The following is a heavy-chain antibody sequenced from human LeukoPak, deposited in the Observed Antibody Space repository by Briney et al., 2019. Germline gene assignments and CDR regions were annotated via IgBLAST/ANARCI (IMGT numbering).Heavy chain of an antibody. D-gene: IGHD3-10*01. CDR1: GFNFSNYW. CDR2: IKKDGGDK. V-gene: IGHV3-7*01. Sequence: PGGSLRLSCVASGFNFSNYWMSWVRQAPGTGLEWVANIKKDGGDKYYADSVKGRFTISRDNTKNSLYLQVNSLRVEDTAIYYCARGLWYYWGQGTLVTVSS. J-gene: IGHJ4*02. CDR3: ARGLWYY.